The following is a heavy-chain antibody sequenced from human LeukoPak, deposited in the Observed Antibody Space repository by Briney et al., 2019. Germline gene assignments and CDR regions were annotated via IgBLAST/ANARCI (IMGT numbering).Heavy chain of an antibody. J-gene: IGHJ4*02. V-gene: IGHV3-30*04. CDR3: AKKGYYDSSSPGDY. Sequence: GGSLRLSCAASGFTFSNYVIHWVRQAPGKGLEWVTVISYDGSTKNGADSVKGRFTISRDNSKNTVFLEMNSLRPEDTAVYYCAKKGYYDSSSPGDYWGQGTLVTVSS. CDR1: GFTFSNYV. CDR2: ISYDGSTK. D-gene: IGHD3-22*01.